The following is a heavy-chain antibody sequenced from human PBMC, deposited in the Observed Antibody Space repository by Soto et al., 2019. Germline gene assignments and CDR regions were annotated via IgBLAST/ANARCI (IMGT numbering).Heavy chain of an antibody. V-gene: IGHV5-10-1*01. Sequence: GESLKISCKGSGYSFAGYWITWVRQKPGKGLEWMGRIDPSDSQTYYSPSFRGHVTISVTKSITTVFLQWSSLRASDTAMYYCARSGGPANSFYYYSGMDVWGQGTTVTVSS. D-gene: IGHD3-10*01. CDR2: IDPSDSQT. CDR3: ARSGGPANSFYYYSGMDV. J-gene: IGHJ6*02. CDR1: GYSFAGYW.